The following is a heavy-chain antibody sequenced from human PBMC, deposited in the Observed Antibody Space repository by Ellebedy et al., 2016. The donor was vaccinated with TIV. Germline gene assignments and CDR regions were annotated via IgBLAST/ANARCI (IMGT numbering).Heavy chain of an antibody. Sequence: GGSLRLSXAASGFSFSSYVMTWVRQTPGKGLQWVANIKADGSEKYYADSVKGRFTISRDNTKNSLYLQMNSLRVEDTALYYCAGRHFDLWGRGTLVTVSS. CDR1: GFSFSSYV. CDR3: AGRHFDL. V-gene: IGHV3-7*01. CDR2: IKADGSEK. J-gene: IGHJ2*01.